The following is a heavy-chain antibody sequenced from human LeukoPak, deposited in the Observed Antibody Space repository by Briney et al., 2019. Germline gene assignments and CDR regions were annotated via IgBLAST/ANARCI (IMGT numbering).Heavy chain of an antibody. D-gene: IGHD3-10*02. V-gene: IGHV3-48*04. CDR2: ISSSGSTI. CDR1: GFTFSSYG. Sequence: GGTLRLSRAASGFTFSSYGMSWVRQAPGKGLEWVSYISSSGSTIYYADSVKGRFTISRDNAKNSLYLQMNSLRAEDTAVYYCAELGITMIGGVWGKGTTVTISS. CDR3: AELGITMIGGV. J-gene: IGHJ6*04.